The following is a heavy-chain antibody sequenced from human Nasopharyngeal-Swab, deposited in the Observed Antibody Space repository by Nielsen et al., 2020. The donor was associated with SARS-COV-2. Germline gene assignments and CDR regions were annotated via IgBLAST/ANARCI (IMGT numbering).Heavy chain of an antibody. CDR3: ARAGNSSGYYPSDY. J-gene: IGHJ4*02. Sequence: ASVKVSCKASGYTFTGYYMHWVRQAPGQGLERMGWINPNSGGTNYAQKFQGRVTMTRDPSISTAYMELSRLRSDDTAGYYCARAGNSSGYYPSDYWGQGTLVTASS. V-gene: IGHV1-2*02. D-gene: IGHD3-22*01. CDR1: GYTFTGYY. CDR2: INPNSGGT.